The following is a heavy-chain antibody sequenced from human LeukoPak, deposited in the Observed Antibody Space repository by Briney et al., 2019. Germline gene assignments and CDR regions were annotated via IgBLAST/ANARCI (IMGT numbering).Heavy chain of an antibody. J-gene: IGHJ4*02. CDR3: ARIAGGLLDY. CDR1: GYTFTGYY. CDR2: ISAYNGNT. D-gene: IGHD3-10*01. V-gene: IGHV1-18*04. Sequence: ASVKVSCKASGYTFTGYYMHWVRQAPGQGLEWMGWISAYNGNTNYAQKLQGRVTMTTDTSTSTAYMELRSLRSDDTAVYYCARIAGGLLDYWGQGTLVTVSS.